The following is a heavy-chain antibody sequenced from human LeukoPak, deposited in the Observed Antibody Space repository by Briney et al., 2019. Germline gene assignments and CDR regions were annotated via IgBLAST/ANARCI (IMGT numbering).Heavy chain of an antibody. Sequence: SVKVSCKASGGTFSRYAISWVRQAPGPGLEWMGGIIPIFGTTSYAQKFRGRVTITADESTSTAYMELSSLRSEDTAVYYCAREGWWYYDSSGYYPFYYYYMDVWGKGTTVTVSS. V-gene: IGHV1-69*13. CDR1: GGTFSRYA. CDR2: IIPIFGTT. J-gene: IGHJ6*03. D-gene: IGHD3-22*01. CDR3: AREGWWYYDSSGYYPFYYYYMDV.